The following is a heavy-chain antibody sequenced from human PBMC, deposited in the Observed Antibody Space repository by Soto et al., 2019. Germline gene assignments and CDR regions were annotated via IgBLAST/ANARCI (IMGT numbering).Heavy chain of an antibody. D-gene: IGHD5-18*01. Sequence: QVQLVQSGAEVKKPGSSVKVSCKASGGTFSSYAISWVRQAPGQGLEWMGGIIPIFGTANYAQKFQGRVTITADESTSTAYMELSSLRSEDTAVYYCARSKQRGYRYGYYGMDVWGQGTTVTVSS. CDR3: ARSKQRGYRYGYYGMDV. V-gene: IGHV1-69*12. CDR1: GGTFSSYA. J-gene: IGHJ6*02. CDR2: IIPIFGTA.